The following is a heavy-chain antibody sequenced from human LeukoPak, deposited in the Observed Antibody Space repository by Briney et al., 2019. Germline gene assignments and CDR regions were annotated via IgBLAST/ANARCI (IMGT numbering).Heavy chain of an antibody. J-gene: IGHJ3*02. Sequence: GGSLRLSCAASGFTFDDDGMSWFRQAPAKGLEWVSGINWNGGSTGYADSVKGRFTISRDNAKNSLYLQMNSLRAEDTALYYCARTQTPGVGANDAFDIWGQGTMVTVSS. CDR3: ARTQTPGVGANDAFDI. D-gene: IGHD1-26*01. V-gene: IGHV3-20*04. CDR2: INWNGGST. CDR1: GFTFDDDG.